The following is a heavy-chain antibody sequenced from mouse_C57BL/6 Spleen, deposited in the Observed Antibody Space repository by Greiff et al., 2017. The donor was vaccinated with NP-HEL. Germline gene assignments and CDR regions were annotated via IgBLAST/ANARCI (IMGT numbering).Heavy chain of an antibody. CDR3: ARGVGSSPWWYFDV. Sequence: EVKLMESGGGLVKPGGSLKLSCAASGFTFSDYGMHWVRQAPEKGLEWVAYISSGSSTIYYADTVKGRFTISRDNAKNTLFLQMTSLRSEDTAMYYCARGVGSSPWWYFDVWGTGTTVTVST. D-gene: IGHD1-1*01. CDR2: ISSGSSTI. J-gene: IGHJ1*03. V-gene: IGHV5-17*01. CDR1: GFTFSDYG.